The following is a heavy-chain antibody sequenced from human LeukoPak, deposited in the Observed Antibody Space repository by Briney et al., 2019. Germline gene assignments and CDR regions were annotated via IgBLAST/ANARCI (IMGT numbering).Heavy chain of an antibody. V-gene: IGHV3-20*01. CDR3: ARELSSNWSNLAY. CDR1: GFTFADYG. J-gene: IGHJ4*02. Sequence: GGSLRLSCEGSGFTFADYGLSWVRQAPGKGPQWVAGINWSGDNTFYVDSVKGRFTISRDNTKKTLYLQMNNLKGEDTATYCARELSSNWSNLAYWGQGTLVTVSS. D-gene: IGHD6-13*01. CDR2: INWSGDNT.